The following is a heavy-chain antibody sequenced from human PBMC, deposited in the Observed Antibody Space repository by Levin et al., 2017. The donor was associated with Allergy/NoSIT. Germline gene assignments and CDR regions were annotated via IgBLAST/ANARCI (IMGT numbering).Heavy chain of an antibody. V-gene: IGHV3-48*02. CDR1: GFAFKSYS. J-gene: IGHJ6*02. D-gene: IGHD6-19*01. CDR3: ARSELSSGWSYRGMDV. Sequence: ETLSLTCAASGFAFKSYSMNWVRQTPGKGLEWISYISSSSSAIYYADSVRGRFTVSRDNAMNSLSLHMENLRDEDTALYYCARSELSSGWSYRGMDVWGPGIPVSVSS. CDR2: ISSSSSAI.